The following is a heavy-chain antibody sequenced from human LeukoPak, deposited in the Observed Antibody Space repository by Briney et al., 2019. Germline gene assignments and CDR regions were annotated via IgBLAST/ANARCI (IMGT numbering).Heavy chain of an antibody. CDR3: ARGRRYCSGGSCYLKQKNWFDP. CDR2: INPNSGGT. J-gene: IGHJ5*02. Sequence: GASVKVSCKASGYTFTGYYMHWVRQAPGQGLEWMGWINPNSGGTNYAQKFQGRVTMTRDTSISTAYMELSRLRSEDTAVYYCARGRRYCSGGSCYLKQKNWFDPWGQGTLVTVSS. V-gene: IGHV1-2*02. D-gene: IGHD2-15*01. CDR1: GYTFTGYY.